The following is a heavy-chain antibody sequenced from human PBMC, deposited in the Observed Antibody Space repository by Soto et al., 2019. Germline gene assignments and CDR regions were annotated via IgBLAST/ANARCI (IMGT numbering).Heavy chain of an antibody. Sequence: QVQLQQWGAGLLKPSETLSLTCAVYGGSFSGYYWSWIRQPPGKGLEWIGEINHSGSTNYNPSLKSRVTISVDTSKNQFSLKLSSVTAADTAVYYCARGRRIVATPLGDGYYGMDVWGQGTTVTVSS. V-gene: IGHV4-34*01. CDR2: INHSGST. CDR3: ARGRRIVATPLGDGYYGMDV. J-gene: IGHJ6*02. D-gene: IGHD5-12*01. CDR1: GGSFSGYY.